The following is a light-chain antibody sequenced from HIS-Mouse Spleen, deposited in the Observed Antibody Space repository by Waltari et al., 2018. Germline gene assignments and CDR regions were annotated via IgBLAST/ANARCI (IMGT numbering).Light chain of an antibody. Sequence: DIVMTQSPDSLAVSLGERPTINCKSSQSGLYSSNNTNYLAWYQQKPGQPPKLLIFWASTRESGVPDRFSGSGSGTDFTLTISSLQAEDVAVYYCQQYYSTPWTFGQGTKVEIK. J-gene: IGKJ1*01. CDR2: WAS. CDR3: QQYYSTPWT. V-gene: IGKV4-1*01. CDR1: QSGLYSSNNTNY.